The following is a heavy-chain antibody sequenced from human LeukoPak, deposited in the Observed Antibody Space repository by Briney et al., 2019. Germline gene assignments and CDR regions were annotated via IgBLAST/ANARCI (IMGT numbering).Heavy chain of an antibody. V-gene: IGHV1-8*01. CDR1: GYTFTSYD. CDR2: MNPNSGNT. CDR3: ARGRNDFWSGYSYYMDV. J-gene: IGHJ6*03. Sequence: GASVTVSCKASGYTFTSYDINWVRQATGQGLEWMGWMNPNSGNTGYAQKFQGRVTMTRNTSISTAYMELSSLRSEDTAVYYCARGRNDFWSGYSYYMDVWGKGTTVTVSS. D-gene: IGHD3-3*01.